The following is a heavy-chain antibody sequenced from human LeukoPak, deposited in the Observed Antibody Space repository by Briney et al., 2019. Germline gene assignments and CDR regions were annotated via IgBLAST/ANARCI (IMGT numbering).Heavy chain of an antibody. V-gene: IGHV3-64D*06. CDR3: VKEYSSGSSYHYYGMDV. CDR2: ISSNGGST. CDR1: GFTFSSYA. Sequence: GGSLRLSCSASGFTFSSYAMHWVRQAPGKGLEYVSAISSNGGSTYYADSVKGRFTISRDNSKNTLYLQMGSLRAEDTAVYYCVKEYSSGSSYHYYGMDVWGQGTTVTVSS. J-gene: IGHJ6*02. D-gene: IGHD6-19*01.